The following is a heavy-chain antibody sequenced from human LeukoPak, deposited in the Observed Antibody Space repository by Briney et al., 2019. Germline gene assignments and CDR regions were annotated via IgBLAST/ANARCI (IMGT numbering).Heavy chain of an antibody. D-gene: IGHD3-3*01. J-gene: IGHJ6*02. Sequence: ASVKVSCKASGYTFTGYGISWVRQAPGQGPEWMGWISVYNGNTNYVQKFQGRVTMTTDTSRSTVYMELRSLKSDDTAVYYCARIRGITIFGVLGADNHGLDVWGQGTTVTVSS. CDR2: ISVYNGNT. CDR3: ARIRGITIFGVLGADNHGLDV. CDR1: GYTFTGYG. V-gene: IGHV1-18*01.